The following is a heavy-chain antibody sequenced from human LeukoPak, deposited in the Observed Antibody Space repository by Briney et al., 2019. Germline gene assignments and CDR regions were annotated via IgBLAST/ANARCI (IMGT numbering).Heavy chain of an antibody. CDR3: ARVTYSSSKRELYYFDY. Sequence: SVKVSCKASGGTFSSYAIGWVRQAPEQGLEWMGRIIPILGIANYAQKFQGRVTITADKSTSTAYMELSSLRSEDTAVYYCARVTYSSSKRELYYFDYWGQGTLVTVSS. CDR2: IIPILGIA. V-gene: IGHV1-69*04. J-gene: IGHJ4*02. D-gene: IGHD6-13*01. CDR1: GGTFSSYA.